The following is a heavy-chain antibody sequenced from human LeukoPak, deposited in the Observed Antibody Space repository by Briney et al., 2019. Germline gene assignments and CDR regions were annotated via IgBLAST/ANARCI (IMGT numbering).Heavy chain of an antibody. D-gene: IGHD6-19*01. CDR1: GFTFSNLA. CDR2: ISDSGGTT. Sequence: GGSLRLSCIASGFTFSNLAMGWVRQAPEKGLEWVSVISDSGGTTYYADSVKGRFTISRDNSRNTLYLQMNSLRVEDTAVYYCAKDARRSSGWYLFDHWGQGTLVTVSS. V-gene: IGHV3-23*01. J-gene: IGHJ4*02. CDR3: AKDARRSSGWYLFDH.